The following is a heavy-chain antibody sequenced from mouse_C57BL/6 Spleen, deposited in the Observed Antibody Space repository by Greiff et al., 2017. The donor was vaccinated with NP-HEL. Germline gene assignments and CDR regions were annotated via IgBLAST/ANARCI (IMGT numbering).Heavy chain of an antibody. CDR3: ARSGYGGYAMDY. CDR2: IFPGSGST. V-gene: IGHV1-75*01. J-gene: IGHJ4*01. CDR1: GYTFTDYY. Sequence: VQLQESGPELVKPGASVKISCKASGYTFTDYYINWVKQRPGQGLEWIGWIFPGSGSTYYNEKFKGKATFTVDKSSSTAYMLLSSLTSEDSAVYFCARSGYGGYAMDYWGQGTSVTVSS. D-gene: IGHD2-2*01.